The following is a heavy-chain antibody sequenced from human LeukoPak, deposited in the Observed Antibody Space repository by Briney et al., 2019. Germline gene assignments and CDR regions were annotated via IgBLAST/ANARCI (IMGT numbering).Heavy chain of an antibody. V-gene: IGHV5-51*01. Sequence: GESLKISCKGSGYSFTSYWIGWVRQMPGKGLEWMGIIYPGDSDTRYSPSFQGQVTISADKSISTAYLQWSSLKASDTAMYYCAKLVPGGMEGNWFDPWGQGTLVTVSS. CDR2: IYPGDSDT. D-gene: IGHD6-6*01. CDR3: AKLVPGGMEGNWFDP. CDR1: GYSFTSYW. J-gene: IGHJ5*02.